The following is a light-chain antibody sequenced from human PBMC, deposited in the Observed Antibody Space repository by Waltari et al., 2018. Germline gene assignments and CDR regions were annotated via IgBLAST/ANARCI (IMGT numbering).Light chain of an antibody. Sequence: QSALAQPASVSGSPGQSIPISCTGTRRDVGAYTSCPWYQQHPGKAPQLMIYDVRNRPSGVSNRFSGSKSGNTASLTISGLQAEDEADYYCSSYTSSSTLLFGTGTKVTVL. J-gene: IGLJ1*01. CDR2: DVR. CDR1: RRDVGAYTS. CDR3: SSYTSSSTLL. V-gene: IGLV2-14*03.